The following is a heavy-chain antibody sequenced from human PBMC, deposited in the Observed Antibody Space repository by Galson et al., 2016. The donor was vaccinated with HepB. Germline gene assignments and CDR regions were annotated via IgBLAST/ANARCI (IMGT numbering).Heavy chain of an antibody. CDR3: AREWELGGYFDY. V-gene: IGHV3-30-3*01. CDR1: GFTFSNYV. J-gene: IGHJ4*02. CDR2: LSHDGVTK. Sequence: SLRLSCAASGFTFSNYVMNWVRQAPGKGLEWVAVLSHDGVTKFYADSVRARFTISRDKSKTTVYLQMDGLSAEDTAVYYCAREWELGGYFDYWGQGTLVTVSS. D-gene: IGHD1-26*01.